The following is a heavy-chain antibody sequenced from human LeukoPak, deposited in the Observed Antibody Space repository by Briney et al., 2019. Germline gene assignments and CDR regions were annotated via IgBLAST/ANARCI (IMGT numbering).Heavy chain of an antibody. CDR1: GLTFSSYA. CDR3: ARDSDIGAADYYFDY. CDR2: ISSDGRNI. V-gene: IGHV3-30*04. J-gene: IGHJ4*02. Sequence: GGSLRLSCAASGLTFSSYAMHWVRQAPGKGLEWVTVISSDGRNIYYADSVKGRFTISRDNSKNTLYLQMNSLRAEDTAVYYCARDSDIGAADYYFDYWGQGTLVTVSS. D-gene: IGHD6-13*01.